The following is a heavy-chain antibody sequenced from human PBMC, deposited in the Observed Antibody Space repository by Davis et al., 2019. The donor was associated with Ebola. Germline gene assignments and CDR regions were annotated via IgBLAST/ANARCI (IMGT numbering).Heavy chain of an antibody. CDR3: AKDTNADSTGGDY. J-gene: IGHJ4*02. CDR2: IGGNGGRT. Sequence: GESLKISCAASGFTFSSYAMSWVRQAPGKGLEWVSAIGGNGGRTYYADSVKGWFTISRDNSKNTVYLQMNSLRAEDTAVYYCAKDTNADSTGGDYWGQGTLVTVSS. V-gene: IGHV3-23*01. CDR1: GFTFSSYA. D-gene: IGHD4-17*01.